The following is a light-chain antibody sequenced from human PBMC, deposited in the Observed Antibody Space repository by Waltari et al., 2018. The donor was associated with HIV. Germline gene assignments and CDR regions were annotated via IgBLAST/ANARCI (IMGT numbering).Light chain of an antibody. CDR3: QQHNSFPIT. J-gene: IGKJ4*01. CDR2: AGS. V-gene: IGKV1-17*01. Sequence: DIQMTQSPSTLSASVGDRVTIICRASEGIGSDLAWFQQKRGKAPKRLIFAGSTLQSGVPLRFSGSGSGTLFTLTITSLQPEDFATYFCQQHNSFPITFGGGTKV. CDR1: EGIGSD.